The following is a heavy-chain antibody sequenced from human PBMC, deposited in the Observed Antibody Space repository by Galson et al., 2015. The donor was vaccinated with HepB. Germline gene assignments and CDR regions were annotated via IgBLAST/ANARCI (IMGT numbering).Heavy chain of an antibody. D-gene: IGHD4-23*01. Sequence: QSGAEVKKPGESLKISCKGSGSSFTSYWIGWVRQMPGKGLEWMGIIYPGDSDTRYSPSFQGQVTISADKSISTAYLQWSSLKASDTAMYYCARHRGDYGGNSDYYGMDVWGQGTTVTVSS. CDR2: IYPGDSDT. V-gene: IGHV5-51*01. CDR3: ARHRGDYGGNSDYYGMDV. CDR1: GSSFTSYW. J-gene: IGHJ6*02.